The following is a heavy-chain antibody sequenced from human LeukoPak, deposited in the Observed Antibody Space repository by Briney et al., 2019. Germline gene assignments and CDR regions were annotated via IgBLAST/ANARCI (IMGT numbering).Heavy chain of an antibody. V-gene: IGHV3-23*01. D-gene: IGHD3-9*01. CDR3: AKARLRYFDWLFNY. Sequence: PGGSLRLSCAASGFTFSSYTMSWVRQAPGKGLEWVSAISGSGGSTYYADSVKGRFTISRDNSKNTLYLQMNSLRAEDTAVYYCAKARLRYFDWLFNYWGQGTLVTVSS. J-gene: IGHJ4*02. CDR1: GFTFSSYT. CDR2: ISGSGGST.